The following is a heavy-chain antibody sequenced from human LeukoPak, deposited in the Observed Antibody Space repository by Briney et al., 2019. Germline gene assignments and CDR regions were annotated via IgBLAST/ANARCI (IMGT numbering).Heavy chain of an antibody. Sequence: SQTLSLTCAISGDSVSSNSAAWNWIRQSPSRGLEWLGRTYYRSKWHNDYAVSVKSRITINPDTSKNQFSLQLNSVTPEDTAVYYCARDSIELILTGYRYYYYYYMDVWGKGTTVTISS. CDR1: GDSVSSNSAA. J-gene: IGHJ6*03. CDR3: ARDSIELILTGYRYYYYYYMDV. V-gene: IGHV6-1*01. CDR2: TYYRSKWHN. D-gene: IGHD3-9*01.